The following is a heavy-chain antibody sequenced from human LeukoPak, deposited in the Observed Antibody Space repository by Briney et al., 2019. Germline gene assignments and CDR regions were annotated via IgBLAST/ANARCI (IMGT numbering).Heavy chain of an antibody. D-gene: IGHD3-22*01. CDR1: GFTFSSYS. CDR3: ARDLRSSGYYAFDY. Sequence: GGSLRLSCAASGFTFSSYSMNWVRQAPGKGLEWVSFISSSSSYIYYADSVKGRFTISRDNAKNSLCLQMNSLRAEDTAVYYCARDLRSSGYYAFDYWGQGTLVTVSS. CDR2: ISSSSSYI. V-gene: IGHV3-21*01. J-gene: IGHJ4*02.